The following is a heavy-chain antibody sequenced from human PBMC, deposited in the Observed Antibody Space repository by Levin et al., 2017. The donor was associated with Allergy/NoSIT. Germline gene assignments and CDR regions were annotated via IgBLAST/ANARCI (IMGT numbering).Heavy chain of an antibody. CDR3: ARELRLDY. CDR1: GFTFSSYS. V-gene: IGHV3-48*02. Sequence: GESLKISCAASGFTFSSYSMNWVRQAPGKGLEWVSYISSSSNTIYYADSVKGRFTVSRDNAKNSLYLQMNSLRDEDTAVYYCARELRLDYWGQGTLVTVSS. J-gene: IGHJ4*02. D-gene: IGHD4-17*01. CDR2: ISSSSNTI.